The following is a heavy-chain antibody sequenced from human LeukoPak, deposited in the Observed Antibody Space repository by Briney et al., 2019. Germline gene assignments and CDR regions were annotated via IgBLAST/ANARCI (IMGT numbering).Heavy chain of an antibody. V-gene: IGHV3-64*01. Sequence: PGGSLRHSCAASGFTFSSYAMHWLRQAPGKGLEYVSAISSNGGSTYYANSVKGRFTISRDNSKNTLYLQMGSLRVEDMAVYYCARESGYSSKVIDPWGQGTLVTVSS. J-gene: IGHJ5*02. CDR1: GFTFSSYA. CDR2: ISSNGGST. D-gene: IGHD2-21*01. CDR3: ARESGYSSKVIDP.